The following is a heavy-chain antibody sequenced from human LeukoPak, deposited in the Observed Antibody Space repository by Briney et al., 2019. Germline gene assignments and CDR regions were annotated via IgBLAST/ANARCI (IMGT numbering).Heavy chain of an antibody. V-gene: IGHV3-30*01. Sequence: GGSLRLSCAASGFTFRRYAMHWVRQAPGKGLEWVAAMSFDGSYKYYAESVKGRFTISRDNSNNTVSLEMNSLGAGDTAVYFCARGKGGPFKYWGQGTLVTVSS. D-gene: IGHD2-15*01. CDR3: ARGKGGPFKY. CDR1: GFTFRRYA. J-gene: IGHJ4*02. CDR2: MSFDGSYK.